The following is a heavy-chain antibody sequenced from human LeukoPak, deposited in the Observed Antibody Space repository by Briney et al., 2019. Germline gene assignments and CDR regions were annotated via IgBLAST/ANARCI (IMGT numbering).Heavy chain of an antibody. Sequence: GGSLRLSCVASGLPIADFAMHWVRQAPGKGLEWVAVIWYDGSNKYYADSVKGRFTISRDNSRNTLYLQMNSLRAEDTAMYYCAKYDNSGRAGGYWGQGTLVTVSS. CDR1: GLPIADFA. J-gene: IGHJ4*02. V-gene: IGHV3-33*08. D-gene: IGHD3-22*01. CDR3: AKYDNSGRAGGY. CDR2: IWYDGSNK.